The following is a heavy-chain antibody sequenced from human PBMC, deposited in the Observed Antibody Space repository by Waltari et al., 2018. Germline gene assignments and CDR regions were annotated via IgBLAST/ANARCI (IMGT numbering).Heavy chain of an antibody. CDR2: ISASRAAI. Sequence: EVQLVESGGGFVQPGGSLRLSCLGSGFTFGVFSMHWIRQAPGKGLEWVAYISASRAAIYYAESVKGRCTISRDNAKNSLFLQMTNLGVEDTAVYYCATEPAPGAGINYWGQGILVTVSS. CDR3: ATEPAPGAGINY. CDR1: GFTFGVFS. J-gene: IGHJ4*02. V-gene: IGHV3-48*01. D-gene: IGHD6-19*01.